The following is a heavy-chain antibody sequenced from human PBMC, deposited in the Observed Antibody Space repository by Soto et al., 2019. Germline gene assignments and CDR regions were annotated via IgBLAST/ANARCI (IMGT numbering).Heavy chain of an antibody. CDR3: ARGGYSSSWYSDYYYYGMDV. J-gene: IGHJ6*02. Sequence: PGESLKISCKGSGYSFTSYWIGWVRQMPGKGLEWMGIIYPGDSDTRYSPSFQGQVTISADKSISTAYLQWSSLKASDTAMYYCARGGYSSSWYSDYYYYGMDVWGQGNTVTVSS. D-gene: IGHD6-13*01. V-gene: IGHV5-51*01. CDR1: GYSFTSYW. CDR2: IYPGDSDT.